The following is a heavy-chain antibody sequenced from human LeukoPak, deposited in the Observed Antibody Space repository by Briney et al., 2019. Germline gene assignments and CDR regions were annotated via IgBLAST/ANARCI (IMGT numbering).Heavy chain of an antibody. CDR3: AKESRASSGSSISFDY. CDR2: IIPIFGTA. Sequence: AASVKVSCKASGGTFSSYAISWVRQAPGQGLEWMGGIIPIFGTANYAQKFQGRVTITADESTSTAYMELSSLRSEDTAVYYCAKESRASSGSSISFDYWGQGTLVTVSS. V-gene: IGHV1-69*13. CDR1: GGTFSSYA. J-gene: IGHJ4*02. D-gene: IGHD1-26*01.